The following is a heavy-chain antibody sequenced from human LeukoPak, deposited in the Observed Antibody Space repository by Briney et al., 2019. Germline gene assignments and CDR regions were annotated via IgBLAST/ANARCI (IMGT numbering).Heavy chain of an antibody. CDR3: ARAAVAGSYYYYYMDV. V-gene: IGHV4-34*01. J-gene: IGHJ6*03. Sequence: PSETLSLTCAVYGGSFSSYYWSWIRQPPGKGLEWIGEINHSGSTNYNPSLKSRVTISVDTSKNQFSLKLSSVTAADTAVYYCARAAVAGSYYYYYMDVWGKGTTVTISS. CDR1: GGSFSSYY. CDR2: INHSGST. D-gene: IGHD6-19*01.